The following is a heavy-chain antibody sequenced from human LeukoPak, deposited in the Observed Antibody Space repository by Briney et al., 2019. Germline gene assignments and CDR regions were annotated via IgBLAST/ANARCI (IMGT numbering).Heavy chain of an antibody. Sequence: ASVKVSCKASGYTFTGYYMHWVRQAPGQGLEWMGWISAYNGNTNYAQKLQGRVTMTTDTSTSTAYMELRSLRSDDTAVYYCARNDYSNFIYYYYYMDVWGKGTTVTVSS. CDR2: ISAYNGNT. D-gene: IGHD4-11*01. CDR1: GYTFTGYY. J-gene: IGHJ6*03. CDR3: ARNDYSNFIYYYYYMDV. V-gene: IGHV1-18*04.